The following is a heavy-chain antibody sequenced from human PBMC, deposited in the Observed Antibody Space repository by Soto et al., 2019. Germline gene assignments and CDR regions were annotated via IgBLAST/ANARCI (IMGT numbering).Heavy chain of an antibody. V-gene: IGHV1-69*13. Sequence: SVKVSCKASGAIFSSDAISWVRQAPGRGLEWMGGIIPIFRTTNYAQKFQGRVTITADESTSTAYMELSSLRSEDTAVYYCARSGYCTGGSCSQGWFDPWGQGTLVTSPQ. CDR2: IIPIFRTT. J-gene: IGHJ5*02. CDR1: GAIFSSDA. D-gene: IGHD2-8*02. CDR3: ARSGYCTGGSCSQGWFDP.